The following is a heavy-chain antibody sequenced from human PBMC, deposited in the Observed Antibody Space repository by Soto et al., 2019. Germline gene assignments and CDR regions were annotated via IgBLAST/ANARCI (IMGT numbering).Heavy chain of an antibody. D-gene: IGHD3-16*01. CDR1: GFTFRSYV. CDR3: ARWGTTGGLDV. CDR2: TSYDGSDK. V-gene: IGHV3-30*19. Sequence: QVHLVESGGGVVQPGTSLRVSCVGSGFTFRSYVIHWVRQAPGKGLEWVALTSYDGSDKYYADSVRGRFTISRDNSRNTVDLQMDSLRLEATALYYCARWGTTGGLDVWGQGTLVSVSS. J-gene: IGHJ1*01.